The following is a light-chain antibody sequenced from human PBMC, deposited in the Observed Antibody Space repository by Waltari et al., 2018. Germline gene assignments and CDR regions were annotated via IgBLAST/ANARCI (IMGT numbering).Light chain of an antibody. J-gene: IGLJ3*02. V-gene: IGLV1-47*01. CDR2: KNN. CDR1: SSNIDSNY. Sequence: QSVLTQPPSASGTPGQRVTISCSGRSSNIDSNYVYWYQQFPGTAPKVLMFKNNQRPSGVSDRFSASKSGASASLAISGLRSDDEADYYCGTWDDSLSRPVFGGGTKLTVL. CDR3: GTWDDSLSRPV.